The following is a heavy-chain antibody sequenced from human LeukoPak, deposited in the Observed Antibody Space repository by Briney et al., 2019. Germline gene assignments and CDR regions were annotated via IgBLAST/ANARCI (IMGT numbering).Heavy chain of an antibody. V-gene: IGHV4-59*12. CDR3: ARDFAVAGTFDY. Sequence: PSETLSLTCTVSGGSISGYYWSWIRQPPGKGLEWIAYIYYSGYTNYNPSLKSRVTMSVDTSKNQFSLKLSSVTAADTAVYYCARDFAVAGTFDYWGQGTLVTVSS. D-gene: IGHD6-19*01. CDR2: IYYSGYT. CDR1: GGSISGYY. J-gene: IGHJ4*02.